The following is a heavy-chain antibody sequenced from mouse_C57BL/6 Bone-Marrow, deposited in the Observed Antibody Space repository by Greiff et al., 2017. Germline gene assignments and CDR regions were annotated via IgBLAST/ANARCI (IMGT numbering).Heavy chain of an antibody. CDR1: GYTFTDYE. D-gene: IGHD1-1*01. Sequence: QVQLQQSGAELVRPGASVTLSCKASGYTFTDYEMHWVKQTPGHGLEWIGAIDPDTGGTAYNQKFKGKAILTADKSSSTAYMRLRSLTSEDSAVYYCTRSITTYWYFDVWGTGTTVTVSS. J-gene: IGHJ1*03. CDR3: TRSITTYWYFDV. V-gene: IGHV1-15*01. CDR2: IDPDTGGT.